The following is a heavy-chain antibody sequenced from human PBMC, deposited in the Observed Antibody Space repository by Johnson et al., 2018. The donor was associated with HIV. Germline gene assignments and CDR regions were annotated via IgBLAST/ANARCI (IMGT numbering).Heavy chain of an antibody. J-gene: IGHJ3*02. CDR3: AKSGSYYDSSAYHDAFDI. V-gene: IGHV3-30*02. Sequence: QVQLVESRGGVVQPGGSLRLSCAASGFTFSSYGMHWVRQAPGKGLEWVSFIRYDGSDKYYADSVKGRFTISRDNSKNTLYLQMNSLRPEETAVYYCAKSGSYYDSSAYHDAFDIWGQGTMVTVSS. D-gene: IGHD3-22*01. CDR1: GFTFSSYG. CDR2: IRYDGSDK.